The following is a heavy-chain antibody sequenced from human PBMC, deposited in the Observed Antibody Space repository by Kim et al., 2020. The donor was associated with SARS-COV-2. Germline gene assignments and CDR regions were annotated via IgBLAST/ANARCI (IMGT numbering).Heavy chain of an antibody. CDR2: IKEDASEK. J-gene: IGHJ4*02. CDR3: LRAYDESGSSLDY. CDR1: GFTFRSHW. D-gene: IGHD3-22*01. V-gene: IGHV3-7*01. Sequence: GGSLRLSCGASGFTFRSHWMSWVRQAPGKGLEWVANIKEDASEKFYLDSVKGRFIISRDNAKNSLYLQMNSLRAEDTAVYYCLRAYDESGSSLDYWGQGTLVTVSS.